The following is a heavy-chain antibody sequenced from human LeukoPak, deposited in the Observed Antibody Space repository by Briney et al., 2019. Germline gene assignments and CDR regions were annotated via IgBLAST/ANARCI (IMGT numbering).Heavy chain of an antibody. CDR3: ARYGGDSFYDFWSGSKTGFGY. CDR1: GFTFSSYS. V-gene: IGHV3-48*01. CDR2: ISSSSSTI. D-gene: IGHD3-3*01. J-gene: IGHJ4*02. Sequence: GGSLRLSCAASGFTFSSYSMNWVRQAPGKGLEWVSYISSSSSTIYYADSVKGRFTISRDNAKNSLYLQMNSLRAEDPAVYYCARYGGDSFYDFWSGSKTGFGYWGQGTLVTVSS.